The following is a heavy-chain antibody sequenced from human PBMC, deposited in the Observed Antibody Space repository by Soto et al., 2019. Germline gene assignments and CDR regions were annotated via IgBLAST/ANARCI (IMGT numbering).Heavy chain of an antibody. CDR3: ARADCTGAYCYSWPFNYGVDV. V-gene: IGHV3-33*08. Sequence: QVQLVESGGGVVQPGGSLRLSCTTSGFTFNTYGMHWVRQAPGKGLEWVAIIWYDGSNQYYADSVKGRFTISRDNSKNTLYLKMHSLRAEDTALYLCARADCTGAYCYSWPFNYGVDVWGQGATVTVSS. CDR2: IWYDGSNQ. D-gene: IGHD2-15*01. J-gene: IGHJ6*02. CDR1: GFTFNTYG.